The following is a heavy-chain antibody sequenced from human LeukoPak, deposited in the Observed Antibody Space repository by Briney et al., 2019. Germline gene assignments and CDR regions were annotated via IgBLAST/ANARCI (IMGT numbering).Heavy chain of an antibody. Sequence: GGSLRLSCAASGFTFSSYSMIWVRQAPGKGLEWVSYISSSSSTIYYADSVKGRFTISRDNAKNSLYLQMNSLRAEDTAVYYCARCSGGSWRWGDFDYWGQGTLVTVSS. CDR2: ISSSSSTI. J-gene: IGHJ4*02. V-gene: IGHV3-48*01. D-gene: IGHD2-15*01. CDR3: ARCSGGSWRWGDFDY. CDR1: GFTFSSYS.